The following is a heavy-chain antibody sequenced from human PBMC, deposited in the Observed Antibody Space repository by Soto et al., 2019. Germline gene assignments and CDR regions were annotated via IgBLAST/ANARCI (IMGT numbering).Heavy chain of an antibody. Sequence: GGSLRLSCAASGFTFSNYAMSWVRQAPGKGLEWVSGISGSDITTYYADSVKGRFTISRDNSKNTVYLQMNSLRAEDTALYYCASGLRTISHWGQGTPVTVSS. CDR3: ASGLRTISH. CDR1: GFTFSNYA. D-gene: IGHD1-1*01. CDR2: ISGSDITT. V-gene: IGHV3-23*01. J-gene: IGHJ4*02.